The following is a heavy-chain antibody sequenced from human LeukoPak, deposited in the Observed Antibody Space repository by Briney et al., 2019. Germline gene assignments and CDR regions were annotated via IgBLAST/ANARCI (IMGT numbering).Heavy chain of an antibody. CDR2: ISSSRSYI. D-gene: IGHD6-19*01. Sequence: GGSLRLSCAASGFTFSSYSTNWVRQAPGKGLEWVSFISSSRSYIYYADSVKGRFTISRDNAKNSLYLQMNSLRAEDTAVYYCARAEQWLGYMDVWGKGTTVTVSS. CDR3: ARAEQWLGYMDV. V-gene: IGHV3-21*01. J-gene: IGHJ6*03. CDR1: GFTFSSYS.